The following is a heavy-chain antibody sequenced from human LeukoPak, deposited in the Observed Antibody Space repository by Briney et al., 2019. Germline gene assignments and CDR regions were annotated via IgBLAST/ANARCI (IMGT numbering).Heavy chain of an antibody. CDR2: IIPIFGTA. CDR3: ASNYYDSSGYYPHFDY. D-gene: IGHD3-22*01. Sequence: ASVKVSCKASGGTFSSYAISWVRQAPGQGLEWMGGIIPIFGTANYAQKFQGRVTITTDESTSTAYMELRSLRSEDTAVYYCASNYYDSSGYYPHFDYWGQGTLVTVSS. V-gene: IGHV1-69*05. J-gene: IGHJ4*02. CDR1: GGTFSSYA.